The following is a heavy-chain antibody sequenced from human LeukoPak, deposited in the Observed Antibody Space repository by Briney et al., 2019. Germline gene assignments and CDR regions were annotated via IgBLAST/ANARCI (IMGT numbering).Heavy chain of an antibody. J-gene: IGHJ3*01. V-gene: IGHV4-59*01. Sequence: PSETLSLTCAVYGGSFSGYYWSWIRQPPGKRLEWIGFVSYSGDTNYNPSFKSRVTISVDTSKNSFSLNLRSVTAADTALYYCVRDRTTSTRGSFPLWGQGTLVSVSS. CDR3: VRDRTTSTRGSFPL. CDR1: GGSFSGYY. D-gene: IGHD1-1*01. CDR2: VSYSGDT.